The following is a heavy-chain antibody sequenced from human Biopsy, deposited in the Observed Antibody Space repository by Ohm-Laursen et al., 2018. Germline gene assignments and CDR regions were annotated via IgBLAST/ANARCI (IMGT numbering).Heavy chain of an antibody. Sequence: SDTLSLTCIVPGGSINSYYWSWMRQPAGKGLEWIGRLFTSGTTNYSPSLNNRVTMSVDTSKNQFSLRLTSVTAADTAVYYCVRGGSGSFPFDYWGPGTLVTVSS. CDR2: LFTSGTT. J-gene: IGHJ4*02. CDR3: VRGGSGSFPFDY. CDR1: GGSINSYY. D-gene: IGHD3-10*01. V-gene: IGHV4-4*07.